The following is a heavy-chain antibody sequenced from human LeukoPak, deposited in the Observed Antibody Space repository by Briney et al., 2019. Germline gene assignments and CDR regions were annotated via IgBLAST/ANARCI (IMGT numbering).Heavy chain of an antibody. CDR1: GYTITSYG. J-gene: IGHJ6*03. D-gene: IGHD2-2*01. CDR2: ISAYNGNT. Sequence: ASVKVSCKASGYTITSYGISWVRQAPGQGLEWMGWISAYNGNTNYAQKLQGRVTMTTDTSTSTAYMELRSLRSDDTAVYYCARDWGCSSTSCSVEGIYYYYMDVWGKGTTVTVSS. V-gene: IGHV1-18*01. CDR3: ARDWGCSSTSCSVEGIYYYYMDV.